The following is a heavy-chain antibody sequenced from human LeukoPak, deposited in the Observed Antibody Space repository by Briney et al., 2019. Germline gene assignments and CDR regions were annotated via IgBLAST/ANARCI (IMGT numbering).Heavy chain of an antibody. J-gene: IGHJ3*02. CDR3: ASTTGTTQSDAFDI. CDR1: GYTFTGYY. Sequence: ASVKVSCKASGYTFTGYYMHWVRQAPGQGREWMGWINPNSGGTNYAQKFQGRVTITRDTSISTAYMELSRLRSDDTAVYYCASTTGTTQSDAFDIWGQGTMVTVSS. CDR2: INPNSGGT. D-gene: IGHD1-1*01. V-gene: IGHV1-2*02.